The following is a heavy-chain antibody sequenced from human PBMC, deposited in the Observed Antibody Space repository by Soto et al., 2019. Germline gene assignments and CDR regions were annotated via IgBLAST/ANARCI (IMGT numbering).Heavy chain of an antibody. Sequence: SETLSLTCTVSGGSISSYYWSWIRQPPGKGLEWIGYIYYSGSTNYNPSLKSRVTISVDTSKNQFSLKLSSVTAADTAVYYCARHGCGGFGALNDAFVIWGQGTTVTVSS. CDR3: ARHGCGGFGALNDAFVI. J-gene: IGHJ3*02. D-gene: IGHD3-10*01. CDR2: IYYSGST. CDR1: GGSISSYY. V-gene: IGHV4-59*08.